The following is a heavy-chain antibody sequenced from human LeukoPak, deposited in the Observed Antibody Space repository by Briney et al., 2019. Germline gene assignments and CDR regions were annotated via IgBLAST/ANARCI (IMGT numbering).Heavy chain of an antibody. V-gene: IGHV3-30*18. D-gene: IGHD6-19*01. J-gene: IGHJ4*02. CDR1: GFTFSTYD. CDR2: ISYDGRNK. Sequence: GGSLRLSCAASGFTFSTYDMHWVRQAPGKGLEWVAVISYDGRNKYYADSVKGRFTISRDNSKNALFLHMNSLRAEDTALYYCANKGASGWRFDYWGQGTLVTVSS. CDR3: ANKGASGWRFDY.